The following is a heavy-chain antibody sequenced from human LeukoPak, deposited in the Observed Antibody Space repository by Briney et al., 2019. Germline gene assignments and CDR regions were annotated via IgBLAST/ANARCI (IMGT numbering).Heavy chain of an antibody. CDR1: GASLNNYY. J-gene: IGHJ4*02. V-gene: IGHV4-4*07. Sequence: SETLSLTCTVSGASLNNYYWSWIRQPAGKGLEWIGRMYSSDTIYNPSLKSRATMTLDTSKNQFSLKLTSVTAADTAVYYCARQPASHPFDSWGQGTLVPVSS. D-gene: IGHD1-14*01. CDR2: MYSSDT. CDR3: ARQPASHPFDS.